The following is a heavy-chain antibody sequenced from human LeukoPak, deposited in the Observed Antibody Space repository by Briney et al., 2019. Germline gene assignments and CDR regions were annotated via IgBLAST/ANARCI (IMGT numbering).Heavy chain of an antibody. CDR1: GGSISSGGYC. CDR2: IYHSGST. J-gene: IGHJ6*03. V-gene: IGHV4-30-2*01. CDR3: ARTYYYYMDV. Sequence: PSQTLSLTCTVSGGSISSGGYCRSWIRQPPGKGLEWIGYIYHSGSTYYNPSLKSRVTISVDRSKNQFSLKLSSVTAADTAVYYCARTYYYYMDVWGKGTTVTVSS.